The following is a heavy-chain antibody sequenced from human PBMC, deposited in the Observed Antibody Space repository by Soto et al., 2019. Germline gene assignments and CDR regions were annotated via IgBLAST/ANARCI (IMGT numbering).Heavy chain of an antibody. CDR1: GFSLSTSGVG. Sequence: SGPTLVNPTQTLTLTCTFSGFSLSTSGVGVGWIRQPPGKALEWLALIYWDDDKRYSPSLKSRLTITKDTSKNKVVLTMTNMNPVDTATYYCVLIRYAMHSYGELEYYFDYWGQGTLVTVSS. V-gene: IGHV2-5*02. CDR2: IYWDDDK. CDR3: VLIRYAMHSYGELEYYFDY. D-gene: IGHD2-8*01. J-gene: IGHJ4*02.